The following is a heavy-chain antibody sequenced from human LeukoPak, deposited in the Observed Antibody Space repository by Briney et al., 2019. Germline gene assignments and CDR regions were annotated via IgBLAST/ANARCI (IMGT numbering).Heavy chain of an antibody. J-gene: IGHJ4*02. CDR1: GGSISSSSCY. CDR2: MYYRGTT. V-gene: IGHV4-39*02. D-gene: IGHD2-21*01. Sequence: KPSETLALTCSVSGGSISSSSCYWGWIRQSPGKGLEWLGSMYYRGTTYENSSLKSRLTLSIDTSNNQFSLKLTSVTAADTAVYFCAREYSRSVVAGSRPDLWGQGLLVTVSS. CDR3: AREYSRSVVAGSRPDL.